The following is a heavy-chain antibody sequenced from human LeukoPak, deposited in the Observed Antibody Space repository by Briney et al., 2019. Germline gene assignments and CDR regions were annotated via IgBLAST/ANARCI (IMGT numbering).Heavy chain of an antibody. Sequence: PSETLSLTCAVYGGSFSGYYWSWIRQPPGKGLEWIGEINHSGSTNYNPSLKSQVTISVDTSKNQFSLKLSSVTAADTAVYYCARRGSGSSLSFDPWGQGTLVTVSS. J-gene: IGHJ5*02. D-gene: IGHD3-10*01. V-gene: IGHV4-34*01. CDR3: ARRGSGSSLSFDP. CDR1: GGSFSGYY. CDR2: INHSGST.